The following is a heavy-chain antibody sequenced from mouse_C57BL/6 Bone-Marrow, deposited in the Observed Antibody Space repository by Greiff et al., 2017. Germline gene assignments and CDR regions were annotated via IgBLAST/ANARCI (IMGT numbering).Heavy chain of an antibody. CDR1: GFTFSSYG. CDR2: ISSGGSYT. J-gene: IGHJ3*01. CDR3: ARHRGYGSSFAY. D-gene: IGHD1-1*01. Sequence: DVQLQESGGDLVKPGGSLKLSCAASGFTFSSYGMSWVRQTPDKRLEWVATISSGGSYTYYPDSVKGRFTISRDNAKNTLYLQMSSLKSEDTAMYYCARHRGYGSSFAYWGQGTLVTVSA. V-gene: IGHV5-6*01.